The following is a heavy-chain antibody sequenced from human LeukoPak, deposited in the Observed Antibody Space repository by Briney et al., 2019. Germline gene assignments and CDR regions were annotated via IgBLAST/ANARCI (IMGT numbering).Heavy chain of an antibody. CDR2: IKQDENEK. J-gene: IGHJ4*02. CDR3: ARDAYKDRYLDY. Sequence: PGGSLRPSCAASGFTFSNYWMSWVRQAPGKGLEWVASIKQDENEKHYVDSVRGRFTISRDTAKNSVFLQMNSLRAEDTAVYYCARDAYKDRYLDYWGQGTLVTVSS. CDR1: GFTFSNYW. V-gene: IGHV3-7*01. D-gene: IGHD5-24*01.